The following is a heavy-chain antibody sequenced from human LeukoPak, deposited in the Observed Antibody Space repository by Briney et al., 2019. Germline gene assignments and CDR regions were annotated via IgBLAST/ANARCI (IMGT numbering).Heavy chain of an antibody. J-gene: IGHJ4*02. D-gene: IGHD6-19*01. Sequence: GGSLRLSCAASGFTFSSYAMSWFRQAPGQGLEWVSTISGIGGSTYYADSVKGRFTISRDNSKNTLYLQMNSLRAEDTAVYYCAKTSYSSGGHLDYWGQGTLVTVSS. V-gene: IGHV3-23*01. CDR2: ISGIGGST. CDR1: GFTFSSYA. CDR3: AKTSYSSGGHLDY.